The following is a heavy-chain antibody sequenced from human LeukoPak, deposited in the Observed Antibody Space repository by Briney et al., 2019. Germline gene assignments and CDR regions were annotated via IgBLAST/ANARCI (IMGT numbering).Heavy chain of an antibody. CDR2: INTDGSIT. CDR3: ARDRGPRTGFMVREAYDY. D-gene: IGHD3-10*01. Sequence: PGGSLRLSCAASGFTFSSYAMSWVRQAPGKGLVWVSRINTDGSITNYAGSVKGRFSISRDNAKNTLYLQMSSLRAEDTAVYYCARDRGPRTGFMVREAYDYWGQGTLVTVSS. J-gene: IGHJ4*02. V-gene: IGHV3-74*01. CDR1: GFTFSSYA.